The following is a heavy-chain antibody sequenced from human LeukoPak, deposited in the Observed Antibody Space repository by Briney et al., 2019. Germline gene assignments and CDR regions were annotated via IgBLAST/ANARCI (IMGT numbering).Heavy chain of an antibody. D-gene: IGHD7-27*01. CDR3: ARKENWGYAEGSAFDI. J-gene: IGHJ3*02. Sequence: GESLKISCKGSGYSFTSYWIGWVRQMPGKGLEWMGIIYPGDSDTRYSPSFQGQVTISADKSISTAYLQWSSLKASDTAMYYCARKENWGYAEGSAFDIWGQGTMVTVSS. V-gene: IGHV5-51*01. CDR1: GYSFTSYW. CDR2: IYPGDSDT.